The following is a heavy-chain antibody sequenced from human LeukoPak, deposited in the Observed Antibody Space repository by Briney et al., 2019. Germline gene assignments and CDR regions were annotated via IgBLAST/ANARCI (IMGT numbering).Heavy chain of an antibody. CDR2: IYYSGST. J-gene: IGHJ4*02. Sequence: SETLSLTCTVSGGSISSSSYYWGWIRQPPGKGLEWIGSIYYSGSTYYNPSLKSRATISVDTSKNQFSLKLSSVTAADTAVYYCARVTYYYDSSGYTRIPYLDYWGQGTLVTVSS. D-gene: IGHD3-22*01. V-gene: IGHV4-39*01. CDR3: ARVTYYYDSSGYTRIPYLDY. CDR1: GGSISSSSYY.